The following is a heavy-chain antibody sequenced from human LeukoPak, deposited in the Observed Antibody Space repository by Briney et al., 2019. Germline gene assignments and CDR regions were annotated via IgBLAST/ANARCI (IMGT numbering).Heavy chain of an antibody. CDR3: ARDIAHSSGWGYFDY. CDR1: GGSFSGYY. V-gene: IGHV4-34*01. Sequence: PSETLSLTCAVFGGSFSGYYWGWIRQPPGKGLEWIGRINLGGSTNYNPSLKSRVTISVGTSKNQFSLKLSSVTAADTAVYYCARDIAHSSGWGYFDYWGQGTLVTVSS. CDR2: INLGGST. J-gene: IGHJ4*02. D-gene: IGHD6-19*01.